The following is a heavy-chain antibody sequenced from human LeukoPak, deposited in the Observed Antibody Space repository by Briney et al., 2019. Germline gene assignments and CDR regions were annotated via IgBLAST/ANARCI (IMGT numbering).Heavy chain of an antibody. J-gene: IGHJ1*01. CDR3: ARPPRDLVSAAPFPF. Sequence: GASVKVSCKASGYTFTHYYIHWVGQAPGEGLAWVGWVFPRSGGTYYAQIFHARVAMTTDTSINTAYMEVYRLKSDDTGVYFCARPPRDLVSAAPFPFWGQGTLVTVSS. CDR1: GYTFTHYY. V-gene: IGHV1-2*02. CDR2: VFPRSGGT. D-gene: IGHD5/OR15-5a*01.